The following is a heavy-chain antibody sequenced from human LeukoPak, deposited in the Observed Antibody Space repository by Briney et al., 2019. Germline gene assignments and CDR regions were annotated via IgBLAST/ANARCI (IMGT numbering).Heavy chain of an antibody. CDR1: DDSITMYY. CDR3: ARGRVSSSTWYSTYYYYFYMDV. D-gene: IGHD1-1*01. J-gene: IGHJ6*03. CDR2: VDHTGST. V-gene: IGHV4-59*01. Sequence: SETLSLTCSVSDDSITMYYWTWIRQPPGEGLEWIGYVDHTGSTNFNPSLNGRVSISRDTSKNLFSLRLRSVTAADTAVYFCARGRVSSSTWYSTYYYYFYMDVWGKGTTVTVSS.